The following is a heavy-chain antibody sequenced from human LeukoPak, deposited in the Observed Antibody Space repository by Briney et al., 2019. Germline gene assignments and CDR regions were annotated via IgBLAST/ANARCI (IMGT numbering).Heavy chain of an antibody. Sequence: SVKVSCKASGGTFSSYAISWVRQAPGQGLEWMGRIIPILGIANYAQKFQGRVTITADKSTSTAYMELSSLRSEDTAVYYCARGYYDSSGYSYYYGTDVWGQGTTVTVSS. CDR1: GGTFSSYA. V-gene: IGHV1-69*04. J-gene: IGHJ6*02. D-gene: IGHD3-22*01. CDR3: ARGYYDSSGYSYYYGTDV. CDR2: IIPILGIA.